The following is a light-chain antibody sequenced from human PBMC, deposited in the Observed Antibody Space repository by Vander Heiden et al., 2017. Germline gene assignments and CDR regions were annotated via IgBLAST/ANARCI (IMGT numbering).Light chain of an antibody. CDR2: CTS. CDR3: LIDYGGAWV. V-gene: IGLV7-43*01. Sequence: QTVVTQEPSLTVSPGGTVTLTCASSTGSVTSGYYPNWFQPQPGQAPRALIYCTSNKCYWTPARFSGCRRGGKAARTMSGVKAEDEAEYYCLIDYGGAWVFGGGTKLTVL. CDR1: TGSVTSGYY. J-gene: IGLJ3*02.